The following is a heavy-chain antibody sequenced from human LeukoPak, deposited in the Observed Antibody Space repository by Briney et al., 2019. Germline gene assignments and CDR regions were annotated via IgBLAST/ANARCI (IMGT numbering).Heavy chain of an antibody. CDR3: ARGDDSSGNFDY. CDR2: IYYSGST. Sequence: PSETLSLTCTVSGGSISSGDYYWSWIRQPPGKGLEWIGYIYYSGSTHYNPSLKSRVTISVDTSKNQFSLKLSSVTAADTAVYYCARGDDSSGNFDYWGQGTLVTVSS. J-gene: IGHJ4*02. CDR1: GGSISSGDYY. D-gene: IGHD3-22*01. V-gene: IGHV4-30-4*08.